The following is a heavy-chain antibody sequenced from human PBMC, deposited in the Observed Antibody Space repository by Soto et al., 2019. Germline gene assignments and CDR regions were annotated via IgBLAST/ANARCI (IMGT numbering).Heavy chain of an antibody. D-gene: IGHD3-10*01. CDR3: VRQGFGALPALVDV. Sequence: QVPLQESGPGLVKPSETLSLSCTVSGGSISSYYWSWIRQTPEKGLEWIGYVNDNWGSNYNPSLKSRVAISLVTSERQSSLQLASVTATDTGVYSCVRQGFGALPALVDVWGKWTTVTVSS. CDR1: GGSISSYY. V-gene: IGHV4-59*08. J-gene: IGHJ6*01. CDR2: VNDNWGS.